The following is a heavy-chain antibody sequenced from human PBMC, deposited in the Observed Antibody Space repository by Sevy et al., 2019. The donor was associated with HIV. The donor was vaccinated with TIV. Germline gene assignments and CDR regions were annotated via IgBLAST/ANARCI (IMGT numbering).Heavy chain of an antibody. J-gene: IGHJ6*03. V-gene: IGHV3-48*02. CDR3: ARDTRYGDYYYYYMDF. CDR2: ISSSSSTI. Sequence: GGSLRLSCAASGFTFSSYSMNWVRQAPGKGLEWVSYISSSSSTIYYADSVKGRFTISRDNAKNSLYLQMNSLRDEDTAVYYCARDTRYGDYYYYYMDFWGKGTTVTVSS. CDR1: GFTFSSYS. D-gene: IGHD4-17*01.